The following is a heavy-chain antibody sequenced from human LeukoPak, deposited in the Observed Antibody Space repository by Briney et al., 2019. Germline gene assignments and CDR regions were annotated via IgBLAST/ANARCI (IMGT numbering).Heavy chain of an antibody. CDR3: ARARGSSSWYEYPD. D-gene: IGHD6-13*01. CDR2: VEQDGDKK. V-gene: IGHV3-7*01. Sequence: GGSLRLSCAASGFTFSRYQMTWGRQAPGEGLEWVAKVEQDGDKKYYVDSVEGRFTISRDNAKNTLYLQMNSLRAEDTAVYYCARARGSSSWYEYPDWGQGTLVTVSS. J-gene: IGHJ4*02. CDR1: GFTFSRYQ.